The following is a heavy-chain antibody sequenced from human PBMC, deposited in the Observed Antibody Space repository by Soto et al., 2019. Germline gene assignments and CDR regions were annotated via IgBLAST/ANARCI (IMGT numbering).Heavy chain of an antibody. D-gene: IGHD3-16*02. CDR2: ISAGDGST. Sequence: EVHLLESGGGLVQPGGSLRLSCAASGFTFSSYGMSWVRQAPGKGLEWVSSISAGDGSTYFADSVKGRFTISRDNSKNTLYLQMNSLRAEDTAVYYCAKDRLGRVISAFDCWGQGTLVTVSS. V-gene: IGHV3-23*01. J-gene: IGHJ4*02. CDR3: AKDRLGRVISAFDC. CDR1: GFTFSSYG.